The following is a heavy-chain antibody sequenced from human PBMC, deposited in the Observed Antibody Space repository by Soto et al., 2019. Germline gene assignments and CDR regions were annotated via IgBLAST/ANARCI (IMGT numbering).Heavy chain of an antibody. CDR2: MSHSGGT. D-gene: IGHD1-1*01. Sequence: QVQLQQWGAGLLKPSETLSLTCAVYGGFVSSGGYYWSWIRQPPGKGLEWIGEMSHSGGTHFNPSLKSPVTISVDTSKNQFSLKMSSVTAADTALYYCARVARGTATTVVDAFDIWGPGTMVTVSS. CDR3: ARVARGTATTVVDAFDI. J-gene: IGHJ3*02. CDR1: GGFVSSGGYY. V-gene: IGHV4-34*01.